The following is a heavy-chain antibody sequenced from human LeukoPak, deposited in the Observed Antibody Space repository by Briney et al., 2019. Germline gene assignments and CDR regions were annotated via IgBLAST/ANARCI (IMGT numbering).Heavy chain of an antibody. CDR2: INPSGVST. J-gene: IGHJ4*02. CDR1: GYTFTSYY. V-gene: IGHV1-46*01. Sequence: ASVKVSCKASGYTFTSYYMHWVRQAPGQGLEWMGIINPSGVSTSYAQKFQGRVTMTRDMSTSTVYMELSSMSSEDTAVYYCARWVADTGFDYWGQGPLVTLPT. D-gene: IGHD2-15*01. CDR3: ARWVADTGFDY.